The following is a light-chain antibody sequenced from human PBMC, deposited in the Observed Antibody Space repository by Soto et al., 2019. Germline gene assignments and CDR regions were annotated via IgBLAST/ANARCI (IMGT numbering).Light chain of an antibody. V-gene: IGLV2-14*01. Sequence: QSALTQPASVSGSPGQSITISCTGSSSDLGGYNYVSWYQQHPGKAPKLIIYEVSDRPSGVSTRFSGSKSGNTASLTITGLQAEDEADYYCSSYTSISTLVFGGGTKLTVL. CDR1: SSDLGGYNY. CDR2: EVS. CDR3: SSYTSISTLV. J-gene: IGLJ3*02.